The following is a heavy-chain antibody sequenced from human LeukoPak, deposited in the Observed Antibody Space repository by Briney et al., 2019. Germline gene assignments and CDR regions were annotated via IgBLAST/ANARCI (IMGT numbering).Heavy chain of an antibody. J-gene: IGHJ4*02. CDR3: AVGIAAAGSLDY. Sequence: ASVKVSCKASGYTFTSYGISWVRQAPGQGLEWVGWISAYNGNTNYAQKLQGRVTMTTDTSTSTAYMELRSLRSDDTAVYYCAVGIAAAGSLDYWGQGTLVTVSS. CDR2: ISAYNGNT. V-gene: IGHV1-18*01. CDR1: GYTFTSYG. D-gene: IGHD6-13*01.